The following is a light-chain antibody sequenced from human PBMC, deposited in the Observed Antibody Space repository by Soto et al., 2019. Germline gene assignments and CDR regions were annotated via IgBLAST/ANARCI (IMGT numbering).Light chain of an antibody. CDR2: AAS. CDR3: QQAHSFPLT. CDR1: QGISSW. J-gene: IGKJ4*01. V-gene: IGKV1-12*01. Sequence: DIQMTQSPSSVSASVGDRVTITCRASQGISSWLACYQQKPGTAPNLLISAASSLQSGVPSRFSGSASGTDFTLIISNLQPEDFATYYCQQAHSFPLTFGGGTKVEI.